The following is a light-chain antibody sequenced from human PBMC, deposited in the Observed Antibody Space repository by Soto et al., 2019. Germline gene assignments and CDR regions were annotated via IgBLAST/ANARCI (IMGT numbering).Light chain of an antibody. Sequence: QSVLTQPPSVSGSPGQSVTFSCTGTRRDVGSYNRVSWYQQPPGTAPKLMIYDVSNRPSGIPDRFSGSKSGNAASLTISGLQAEDEADYYCSSYTTSSTYVFGTGTKVTVL. V-gene: IGLV2-18*02. J-gene: IGLJ1*01. CDR2: DVS. CDR1: RRDVGSYNR. CDR3: SSYTTSSTYV.